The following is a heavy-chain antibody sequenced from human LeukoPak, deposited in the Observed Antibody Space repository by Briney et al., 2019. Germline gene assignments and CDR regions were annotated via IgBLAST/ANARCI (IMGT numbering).Heavy chain of an antibody. J-gene: IGHJ3*02. D-gene: IGHD3-22*01. CDR2: IYTSGST. CDR1: GGSISSYY. V-gene: IGHV4-4*07. CDR3: ARDQTYYDSSGYSLYAFDI. Sequence: SEALSLTCTVSGGSISSYYWSWIRQPAGKGLEWIGRIYTSGSTNYNPSLKSRVTMSVDTSKNQFSLKLSSVTAADTAVYYCARDQTYYDSSGYSLYAFDIWGQGTMVTVSS.